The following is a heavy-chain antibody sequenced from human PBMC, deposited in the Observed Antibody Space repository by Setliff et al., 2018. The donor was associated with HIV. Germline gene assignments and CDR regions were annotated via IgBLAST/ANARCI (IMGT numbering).Heavy chain of an antibody. CDR2: IYYSGST. CDR3: ARVPRITTLRNAFDI. CDR1: GGSISSHY. V-gene: IGHV4-59*11. D-gene: IGHD3-3*01. J-gene: IGHJ3*02. Sequence: PSETLSLTCTVSGGSISSHYWNWIRQPPGRGLEWIGYIYYSGSTYYNPSLKSRVTISIDTSKNQFSLKLSSVTAADTAIYYCARVPRITTLRNAFDIWGQGTMVTVSS.